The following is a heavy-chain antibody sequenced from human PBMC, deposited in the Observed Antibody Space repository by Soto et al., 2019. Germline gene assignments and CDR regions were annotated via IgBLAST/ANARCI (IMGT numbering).Heavy chain of an antibody. CDR3: AKDLVIQGSYDY. CDR1: GFTVSSKY. D-gene: IGHD3-16*02. CDR2: ISYDGSNK. J-gene: IGHJ4*02. Sequence: SGGSLRLSCAASGFTVSSKYMSWVRQAPGKGLEWVAVISYDGSNKYYADSVKGRFTISRDNSKNTLYLQMSSLRAEDTAVYYCAKDLVIQGSYDYWGQGTLVTVSS. V-gene: IGHV3-30*18.